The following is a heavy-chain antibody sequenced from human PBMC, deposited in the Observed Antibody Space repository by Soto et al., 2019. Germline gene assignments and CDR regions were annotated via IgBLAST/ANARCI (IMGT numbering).Heavy chain of an antibody. Sequence: QVQLQESGPGLVKPSQTLSLTCTVSGGSISSGGYYWSWIRQHPGKGLEWIGYIYYSGSTYYNPSLQSRVTLSVDTSKNQFSLQLSSVTAADTAVYYCARDAGPGIAAANNYYYYGMAVWGQGTTVTVSS. V-gene: IGHV4-31*03. J-gene: IGHJ6*02. CDR1: GGSISSGGYY. CDR2: IYYSGST. CDR3: ARDAGPGIAAANNYYYYGMAV. D-gene: IGHD6-13*01.